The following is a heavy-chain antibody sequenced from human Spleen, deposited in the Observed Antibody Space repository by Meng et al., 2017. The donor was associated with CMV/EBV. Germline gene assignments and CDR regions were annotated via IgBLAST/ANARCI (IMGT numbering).Heavy chain of an antibody. CDR1: GFTFSSYS. CDR2: ISSSSSYI. CDR3: AREGTAAADNDAFDI. V-gene: IGHV3-21*01. Sequence: GESLKISCAASGFTFSSYSMSWVRQAPGKGLEWVSSISSSSSYIYYADSVKGRFTISRDNAKNSLYLQMNSLRAEDTAVYYCAREGTAAADNDAFDIWGQGTMVTVSS. J-gene: IGHJ3*02. D-gene: IGHD6-13*01.